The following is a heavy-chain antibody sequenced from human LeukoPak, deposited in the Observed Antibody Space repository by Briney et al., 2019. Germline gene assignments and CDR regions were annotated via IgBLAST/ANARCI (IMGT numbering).Heavy chain of an antibody. D-gene: IGHD3-22*01. Sequence: GGSLRLSCAASGFTFSSYSMNWVRQAPGKGLEWVSSISSSSSYIYYADSLQGRFSIPRDNAKNSLYLQMNSLRAEDTAVYYCASDSSGYYWGQGTLVTVSS. CDR2: ISSSSSYI. V-gene: IGHV3-21*01. CDR3: ASDSSGYY. J-gene: IGHJ4*02. CDR1: GFTFSSYS.